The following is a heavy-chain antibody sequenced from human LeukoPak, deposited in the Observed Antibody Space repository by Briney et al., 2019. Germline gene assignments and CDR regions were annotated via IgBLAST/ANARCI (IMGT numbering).Heavy chain of an antibody. V-gene: IGHV3-21*01. CDR1: GFTFSSYS. J-gene: IGHJ4*02. CDR2: ISSSSSYI. D-gene: IGHD3-10*02. CDR3: ASVRAASYFDY. Sequence: PGGSLRLSCAASGFTFSSYSMNWVRQAPGKGLEWVSSISSSSSYIYYADSVKGRFTISRDNAKNSLYLQMNSLRAEDTAVYYCASVRAASYFDYWGQGTLVTVSS.